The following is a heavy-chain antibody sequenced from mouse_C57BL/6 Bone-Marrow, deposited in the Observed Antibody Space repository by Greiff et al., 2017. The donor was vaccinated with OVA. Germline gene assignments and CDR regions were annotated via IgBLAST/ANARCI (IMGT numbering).Heavy chain of an antibody. D-gene: IGHD1-1*01. CDR3: ARRDYYGSSYEFAY. CDR1: GYTFTSYD. J-gene: IGHJ3*01. CDR2: IYTRDGST. Sequence: VQLQQSGPELVKPGASVKLSCKASGYTFTSYDINWVKQRPGQGLEWIGWIYTRDGSTKYNEKFKGKATLTVDTSSSTAYMELHSLTSEDSAVYFCARRDYYGSSYEFAYWGQGTLVTVSA. V-gene: IGHV1-85*01.